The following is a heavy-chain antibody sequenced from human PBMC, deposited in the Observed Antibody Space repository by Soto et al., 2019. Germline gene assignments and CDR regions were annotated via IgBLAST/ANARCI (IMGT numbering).Heavy chain of an antibody. CDR3: ARENWHFDY. J-gene: IGHJ4*02. Sequence: QVQLVQSGAEVKKPGASVKVSCKTSGYSFSEFRMHWVRQAPGQGHEWMGWVNPINGNTNYSQDFQGRVTMTRDASTTTVYMELSSLTSDDTSTVYCARENWHFDYWGQGTLLSVSS. CDR2: VNPINGNT. CDR1: GYSFSEFR. V-gene: IGHV1-2*02.